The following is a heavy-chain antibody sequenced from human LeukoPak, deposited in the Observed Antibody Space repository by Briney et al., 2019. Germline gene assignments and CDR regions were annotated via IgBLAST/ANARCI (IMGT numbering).Heavy chain of an antibody. J-gene: IGHJ4*02. CDR1: GYTFTGYY. CDR3: AREKIAVAANFDY. CDR2: INPNSGGT. V-gene: IGHV1-2*02. D-gene: IGHD6-19*01. Sequence: ASVKVSCKASGYTFTGYYVHWVRQAPGQGLEWMGWINPNSGGTNYAQKFQGRVTMTRDTSISTAYMELSRLRSDDTAVYYCAREKIAVAANFDYWGQGTLVTVSS.